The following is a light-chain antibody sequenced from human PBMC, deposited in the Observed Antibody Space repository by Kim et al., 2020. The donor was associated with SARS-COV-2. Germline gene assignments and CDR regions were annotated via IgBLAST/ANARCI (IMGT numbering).Light chain of an antibody. J-gene: IGKJ1*01. CDR2: GAS. CDR1: QSVSDSN. V-gene: IGKV3-20*01. Sequence: EIVLTQSPGTLSLSPGVRATLSCRASQSVSDSNLAWYQHKPDRAPRLLIYGASTRATGIPERFSGSGSGTDFTLTISRLEPEDFAMYYCQQYGYSPWTFGQGTKVDIK. CDR3: QQYGYSPWT.